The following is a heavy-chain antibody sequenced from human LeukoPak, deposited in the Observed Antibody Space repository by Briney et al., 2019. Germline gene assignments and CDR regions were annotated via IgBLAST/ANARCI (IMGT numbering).Heavy chain of an antibody. CDR2: VSGSGGST. D-gene: IGHD3-22*01. CDR1: GFTFSSYA. CDR3: AKSSYYDSSGYYREYYFDY. Sequence: GSLILSCAASGFTFSSYAISWVRQAPGKGLEWVSSVSGSGGSTYYADSVKGRFTISRDNSKSTLFLQMNSLRAEDTAVYYCAKSSYYDSSGYYREYYFDYWGQGTLVTVSS. J-gene: IGHJ4*02. V-gene: IGHV3-23*01.